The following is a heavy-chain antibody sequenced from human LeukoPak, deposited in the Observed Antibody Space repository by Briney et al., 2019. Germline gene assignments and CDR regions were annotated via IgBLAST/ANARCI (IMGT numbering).Heavy chain of an antibody. J-gene: IGHJ6*03. CDR2: INHSGST. CDR3: ARGSSGSYPPYYYYYYYMDV. D-gene: IGHD3-10*01. Sequence: SETLSLTCAVYAGSFSGYYWSWLRQSPGKGLEWSGEINHSGSTNYNQSLKSRVTISVDTSKNQFSLKLSSVTAADTAVYYCARGSSGSYPPYYYYYYYMDVWGKGTTVTVSS. V-gene: IGHV4-34*01. CDR1: AGSFSGYY.